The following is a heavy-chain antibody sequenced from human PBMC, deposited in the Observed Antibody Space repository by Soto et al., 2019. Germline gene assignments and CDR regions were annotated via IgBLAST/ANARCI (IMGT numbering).Heavy chain of an antibody. D-gene: IGHD5-18*01. V-gene: IGHV3-23*01. J-gene: IGHJ4*02. Sequence: PGGSLRLSCAASGFTFNTFAMNWVRQAPGKGLEWVASISGSGGTTYYADSVKGRFTISRDTSKNTLYLQMNSLSAEDTAVYYCARAREPEYSSAIFFDIWGQGALVTVSS. CDR3: ARAREPEYSSAIFFDI. CDR2: ISGSGGTT. CDR1: GFTFNTFA.